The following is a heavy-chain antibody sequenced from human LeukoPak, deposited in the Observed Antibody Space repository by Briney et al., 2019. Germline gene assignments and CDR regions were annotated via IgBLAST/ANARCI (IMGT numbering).Heavy chain of an antibody. CDR2: IFPRDSDV. CDR1: GSTFTSYW. V-gene: IGHV5-51*01. J-gene: IGHJ6*02. CDR3: VRSLPGTLLRGYGMDV. Sequence: GASLPISCKTSGSTFTSYWIGWVRPPPGKGLECMGVIFPRDSDVRYSPSFQGQVTISADKSTNTAYLHWGSLKASDSAMYYCVRSLPGTLLRGYGMDVWGPGTTVTVS. D-gene: IGHD3-10*01.